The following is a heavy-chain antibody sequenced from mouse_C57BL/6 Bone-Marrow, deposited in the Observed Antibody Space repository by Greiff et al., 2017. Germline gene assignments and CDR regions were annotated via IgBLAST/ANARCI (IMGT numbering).Heavy chain of an antibody. Sequence: QVQLQQPGAELEKPGASVKLSCKASGYTFTSYWMQWVKQRPGQGLEWIGEIDPSDSYTNYNQKFKGKATLTVDTSSSTAYMQLSSLTSEDSAVYYCARELGELNFDYWGQGTTLTVSS. CDR1: GYTFTSYW. V-gene: IGHV1-50*01. CDR3: ARELGELNFDY. CDR2: IDPSDSYT. J-gene: IGHJ2*01.